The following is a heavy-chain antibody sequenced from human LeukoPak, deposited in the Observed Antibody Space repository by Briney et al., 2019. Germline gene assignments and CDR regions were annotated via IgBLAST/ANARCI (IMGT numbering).Heavy chain of an antibody. D-gene: IGHD3-10*01. CDR3: ARDDNYGSGQPDD. Sequence: ASVKVSCKASGYTVTTNFIHWVRQAPGQGLEWMGWINPNNGGTLYAQKFQGRVTMTRDTSVNTVYMELRSLRSDDTAVYYCARDDNYGSGQPDDWGQGTLVTVSS. V-gene: IGHV1-2*02. CDR1: GYTVTTNF. J-gene: IGHJ4*02. CDR2: INPNNGGT.